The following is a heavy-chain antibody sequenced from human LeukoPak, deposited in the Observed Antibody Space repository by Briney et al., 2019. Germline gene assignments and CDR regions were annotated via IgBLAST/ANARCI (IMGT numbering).Heavy chain of an antibody. J-gene: IGHJ4*02. Sequence: KPSETLSLTCAVYGGSFSGYYWSWIRQPPGKGLEWIGEINHSGSTNYNPSLKSRVTISVDTSKNQFSLKLSSVTAADTAVYYCARACNYRYNWKSYYFDYWGQGTLVTVSS. CDR1: GGSFSGYY. CDR2: INHSGST. V-gene: IGHV4-34*01. D-gene: IGHD1-20*01. CDR3: ARACNYRYNWKSYYFDY.